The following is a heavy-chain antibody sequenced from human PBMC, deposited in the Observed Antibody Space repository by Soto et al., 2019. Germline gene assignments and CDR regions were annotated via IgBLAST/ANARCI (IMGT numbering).Heavy chain of an antibody. CDR2: IHHSGST. D-gene: IGHD2-8*01. CDR1: GGPFGGFY. J-gene: IGHJ4*02. Sequence: PETLSLTCAVHGGPFGGFYWTWIRQSPGKGLEWIGEIHHSGSTNDNPSLKSRVTMSLDTSKNQFSLKLTSVTAAVTAVYYCARGYRMSMVFLTTNYFDSWGQGTPVTVSS. V-gene: IGHV4-34*01. CDR3: ARGYRMSMVFLTTNYFDS.